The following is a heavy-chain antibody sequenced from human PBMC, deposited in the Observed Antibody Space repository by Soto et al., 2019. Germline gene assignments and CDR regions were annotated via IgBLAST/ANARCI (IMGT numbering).Heavy chain of an antibody. CDR3: AKDTSCYSRPSES. CDR2: ISGGGGST. CDR1: GFTFSGYA. J-gene: IGHJ5*02. D-gene: IGHD3-22*01. Sequence: EVQLLESGGDLAQPGGSLRLSCAASGFTFSGYAMSWVRQAPGKGLEWVSAISGGGGSTYYAESVKGRVTISRDNSKKAQSLQMNSLRAADMAVYYCAKDTSCYSRPSESWGQGPLVTVSS. V-gene: IGHV3-23*01.